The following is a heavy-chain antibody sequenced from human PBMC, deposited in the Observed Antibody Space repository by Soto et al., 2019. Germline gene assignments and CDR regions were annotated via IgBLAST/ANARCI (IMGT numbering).Heavy chain of an antibody. J-gene: IGHJ5*02. CDR1: GYTFTSYG. Sequence: GASVKVSCKASGYTFTSYGISWVRQAPGQGLEWMGWISAYNGNTNYAQKLQGRVTMTTDTSTSTAYMELRSLRSDDTAVYYCARVRLKQWLGPKYNWFGPWGQGNLGTVSS. V-gene: IGHV1-18*01. CDR3: ARVRLKQWLGPKYNWFGP. D-gene: IGHD6-19*01. CDR2: ISAYNGNT.